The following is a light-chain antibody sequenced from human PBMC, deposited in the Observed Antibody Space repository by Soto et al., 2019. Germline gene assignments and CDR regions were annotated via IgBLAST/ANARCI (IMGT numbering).Light chain of an antibody. CDR1: PSVSASY. J-gene: IGKJ1*01. CDR2: GAS. CDR3: QQYGSSPPWT. Sequence: EIALTQSPGTLPLPPGERATLSCRASPSVSASYLAWYQQKPGQAPRLLIYGASSRAAGIPDRFSGSGSGTDFTLTISSLETEDFAVHYCQQYGSSPPWTFGQGTKVEIK. V-gene: IGKV3-20*01.